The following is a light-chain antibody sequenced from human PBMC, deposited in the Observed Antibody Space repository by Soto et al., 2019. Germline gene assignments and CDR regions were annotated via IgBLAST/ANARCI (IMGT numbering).Light chain of an antibody. CDR3: QQYNNWPGT. J-gene: IGKJ1*01. V-gene: IGKV3-15*01. CDR2: GAS. CDR1: QSVSSY. Sequence: EIVLTQSPATLSLSPGERATLSCRASQSVSSYLAWYQQKPGQAPRLLIYGASTGATGIPAKFSGSGSETEFTLSISSLQSEDFAVYYCQQYNNWPGTFGQGTKV.